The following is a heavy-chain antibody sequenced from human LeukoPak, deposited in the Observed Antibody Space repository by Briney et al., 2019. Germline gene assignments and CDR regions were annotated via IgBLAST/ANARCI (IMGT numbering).Heavy chain of an antibody. Sequence: PSETLSLTCAVYGGSFSGYYWSWIRQPPGKGLEWIGEINHSGSTNYNPSLKSRVSISVDTSKNQFSLKLSSVTAADTAVYYCASIAAAGTRRFDYWGQGTLVTVSS. CDR2: INHSGST. V-gene: IGHV4-34*01. CDR1: GGSFSGYY. J-gene: IGHJ4*02. D-gene: IGHD6-13*01. CDR3: ASIAAAGTRRFDY.